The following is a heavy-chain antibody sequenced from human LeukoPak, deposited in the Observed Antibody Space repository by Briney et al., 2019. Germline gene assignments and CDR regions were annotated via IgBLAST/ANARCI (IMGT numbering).Heavy chain of an antibody. V-gene: IGHV4-59*12. D-gene: IGHD2-15*01. Sequence: SETLSLTCTVSGDSISSYYWSWIRQPPGKGLEWIGYIYYSGSTNYNPSLKSRVTISVDTSKNQFSLKLSSVTAADTAVYYCARGPRRYCSGGSCDKNWFDPWGQGTLVTVSS. CDR3: ARGPRRYCSGGSCDKNWFDP. CDR1: GDSISSYY. J-gene: IGHJ5*01. CDR2: IYYSGST.